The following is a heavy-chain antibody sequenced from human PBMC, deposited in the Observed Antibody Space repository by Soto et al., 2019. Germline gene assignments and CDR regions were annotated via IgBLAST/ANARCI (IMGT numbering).Heavy chain of an antibody. CDR2: ISYDGSNK. CDR3: ANSLLGLRLGELSPDY. J-gene: IGHJ4*02. D-gene: IGHD3-16*02. CDR1: GFTFSSYA. V-gene: IGHV3-30-3*01. Sequence: SLRLSCVASGFTFSSYAMHWVRQAPGKGLEWVAVISYDGSNKYYADSVKGRFTISRDNSKNTLYLQMNSLRAEDTAVYYCANSLLGLRLGELSPDYWGQGTLVTVSS.